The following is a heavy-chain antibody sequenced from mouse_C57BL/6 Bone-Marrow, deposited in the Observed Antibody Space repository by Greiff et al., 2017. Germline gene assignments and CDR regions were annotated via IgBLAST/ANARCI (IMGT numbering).Heavy chain of an antibody. V-gene: IGHV14-4*01. D-gene: IGHD1-1*01. CDR2: IDPENGDT. CDR3: TTLYYYGSSSYYFDY. J-gene: IGHJ2*01. Sequence: VQLQQSGAELVRPGASVKLSCTASGFNIKDDYMHWVKLRPEQGLEWIGWIDPENGDTEYASKFQGKATITADTSSNTAYLQLSSLTSEDTAVYYCTTLYYYGSSSYYFDYWGQGTTLTVSS. CDR1: GFNIKDDY.